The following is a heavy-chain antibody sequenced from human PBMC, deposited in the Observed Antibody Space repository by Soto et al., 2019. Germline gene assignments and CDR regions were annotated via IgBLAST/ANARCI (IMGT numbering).Heavy chain of an antibody. V-gene: IGHV3-30*18. CDR1: GFTFRNFG. D-gene: IGHD5-18*01. CDR2: ISYDGSNT. CDR3: AKGDLDTSMAMAFDY. J-gene: IGHJ4*02. Sequence: QVQLVESGGGVVQPGRSLRLSCAASGFTFRNFGLHWVRQAPGKGLEWVAVISYDGSNTYYSDSVKGRFTISRDNFKNTLYLQMDRLRTEDTAVYYCAKGDLDTSMAMAFDYWGQGTLVTVSS.